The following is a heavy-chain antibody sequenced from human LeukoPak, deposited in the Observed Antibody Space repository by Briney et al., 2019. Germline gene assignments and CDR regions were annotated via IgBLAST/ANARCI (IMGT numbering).Heavy chain of an antibody. CDR2: IYNSATT. V-gene: IGHV4-59*11. Sequence: SETLSLTCTVSGDSIRSHYCAWIRQPPGKGLEWIGHIYNSATTDYNPSFKSRVTISLDTSKKQFSLKMTSVTALDSAVYYCARGGEGYNDDAFEVWGLGTAVTVPS. D-gene: IGHD5-24*01. CDR3: ARGGEGYNDDAFEV. CDR1: GDSIRSHY. J-gene: IGHJ3*01.